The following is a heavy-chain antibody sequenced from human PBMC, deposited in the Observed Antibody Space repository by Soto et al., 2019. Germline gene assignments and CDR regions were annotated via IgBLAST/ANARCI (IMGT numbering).Heavy chain of an antibody. CDR2: INHSGST. V-gene: IGHV4-34*01. J-gene: IGHJ6*02. CDR3: ARARGYYYYYGMDV. Sequence: ERLCRAGSVYGGSFSGYYWSWIRQPPGKGLEWIGEINHSGSTNYNPSLKSRVTISVDTSKNQFSLKLSSVTAADTAVYYCARARGYYYYYGMDVWGQGTKVTVYS. CDR1: GGSFSGYY. D-gene: IGHD3-10*01.